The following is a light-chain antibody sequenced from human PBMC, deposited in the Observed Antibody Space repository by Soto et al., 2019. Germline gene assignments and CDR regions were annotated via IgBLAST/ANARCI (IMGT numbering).Light chain of an antibody. CDR3: AAWDASVNTVV. J-gene: IGLJ2*01. V-gene: IGLV1-44*01. CDR1: NSNIGTDT. CDR2: SNN. Sequence: QAVVTQPPSASGTPGQRVTISCSGSNSNIGTDTVSWYQQLPGTAPKLLIYSNNQRPSGVPDRFSGSKSGTSASLAISGLQSEDEADYYCAAWDASVNTVVVGGGTKVTVL.